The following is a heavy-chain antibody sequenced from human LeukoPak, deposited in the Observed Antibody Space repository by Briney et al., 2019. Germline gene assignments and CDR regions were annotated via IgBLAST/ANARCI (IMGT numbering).Heavy chain of an antibody. CDR1: GFTFSSCG. V-gene: IGHV3-33*01. D-gene: IGHD5-24*01. Sequence: GGSLRLSCAASGFTFSSCGMHWVRQAPGKGLEWVAVIWYDGTNKYYADSAKGRFTISRDNSKNTLYLQMNSLRAEDTAVYYCARGRDGYNWIDYWGQGTLVTVSS. CDR3: ARGRDGYNWIDY. CDR2: IWYDGTNK. J-gene: IGHJ4*02.